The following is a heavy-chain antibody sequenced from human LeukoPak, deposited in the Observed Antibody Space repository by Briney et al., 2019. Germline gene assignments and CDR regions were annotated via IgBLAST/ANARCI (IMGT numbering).Heavy chain of an antibody. CDR3: ATDRGYDSSGRPFDY. D-gene: IGHD3-22*01. CDR1: GYTLTELS. CDR2: FDPEDGET. V-gene: IGHV1-24*01. J-gene: IGHJ4*02. Sequence: ASVKVSCKVSGYTLTELSMHWVRQAPGKGLEWMGGFDPEDGETIYAQKFQGRVTMTEDTSTDTACMELSSLRSEDTAVYYCATDRGYDSSGRPFDYWGQGTLVTVSS.